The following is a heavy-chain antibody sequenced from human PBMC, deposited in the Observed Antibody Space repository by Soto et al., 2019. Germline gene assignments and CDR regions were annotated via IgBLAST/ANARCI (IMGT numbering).Heavy chain of an antibody. CDR2: ISAHNGKT. CDR1: GYIFTSYG. CDR3: ARYYVDYEAFDI. Sequence: ASVKVSCKASGYIFTSYGISWVRQAPGQGLEWMGWISAHNGKTNYAQKVQGRVTMTTDTSTSTAYMELSSLRSEDTAVYYCARYYVDYEAFDIWGQGTMVTVSS. D-gene: IGHD4-17*01. V-gene: IGHV1-18*04. J-gene: IGHJ3*02.